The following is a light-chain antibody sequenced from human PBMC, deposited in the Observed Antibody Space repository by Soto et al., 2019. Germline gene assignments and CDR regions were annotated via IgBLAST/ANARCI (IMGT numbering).Light chain of an antibody. Sequence: DIQMTQSPSSLSASVGDRVTITCRASQSISSYLNWYQQKPGKAPNLLIYAASSLQSGVPSRFSGSGSGTDFTLTISSLQPEDFATYYCQQSYITMYTFGQGTKLEIK. CDR3: QQSYITMYT. V-gene: IGKV1-39*01. CDR2: AAS. J-gene: IGKJ2*01. CDR1: QSISSY.